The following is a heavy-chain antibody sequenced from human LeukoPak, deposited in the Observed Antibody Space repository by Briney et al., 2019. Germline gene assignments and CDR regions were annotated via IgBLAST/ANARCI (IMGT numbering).Heavy chain of an antibody. CDR1: GGSISSYY. CDR2: IYYSGIT. J-gene: IGHJ6*03. D-gene: IGHD4-17*01. Sequence: PSETLSLTCTVSGGSISSYYWTWIRQPPGKGLEWIGYIYYSGITNYNPSLKSRISTSVDTSKNQFYLKLNSVTAADTAVYYCARGTTVLYYMDVWGKGTTVTVSS. V-gene: IGHV4-59*01. CDR3: ARGTTVLYYMDV.